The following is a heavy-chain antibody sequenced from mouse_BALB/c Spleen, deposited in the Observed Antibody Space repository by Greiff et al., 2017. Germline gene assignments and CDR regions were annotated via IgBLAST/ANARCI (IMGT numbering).Heavy chain of an antibody. CDR2: ISTYYGDA. CDR1: GYTFTDYA. Sequence: QVHVKQSGAELVRPGVSVKISCKGSGYTFTDYAMHWVKQSHAKSLEWIGVISTYYGDASYNQKFKGKATMTVDKSSSTAYMELARLTSEDSAIYYCARSDGNYVFYAMDYWGQGTSVTVSS. CDR3: ARSDGNYVFYAMDY. V-gene: IGHV1S137*01. D-gene: IGHD2-1*01. J-gene: IGHJ4*01.